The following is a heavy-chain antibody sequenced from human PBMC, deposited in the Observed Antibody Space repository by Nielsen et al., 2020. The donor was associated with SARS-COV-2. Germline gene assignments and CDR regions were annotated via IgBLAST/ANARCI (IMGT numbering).Heavy chain of an antibody. CDR3: ARVAEAARPGYYYYYYMDV. CDR2: IYYSGST. Sequence: SETLSLTCTVSGGSISSGGYYWSWIRQHPGKGLEWIGYIYYSGSTYYNPSLKSRVTISVDTSKNQFSLKLSSVTAADTAVYYCARVAEAARPGYYYYYYMDVWGKGTTVTVSS. J-gene: IGHJ6*03. CDR1: GGSISSGGYY. D-gene: IGHD6-6*01. V-gene: IGHV4-31*03.